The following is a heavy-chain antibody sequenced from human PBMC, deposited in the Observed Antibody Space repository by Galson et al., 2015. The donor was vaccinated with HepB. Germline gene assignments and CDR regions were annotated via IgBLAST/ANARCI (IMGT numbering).Heavy chain of an antibody. V-gene: IGHV3-74*01. CDR1: GFTFSSYW. CDR2: INSDGSST. D-gene: IGHD1-1*01. J-gene: IGHJ5*02. CDR3: ARNLEGQGWFDP. Sequence: SLRLSCAASGFTFSSYWMHWVRQAPGKGLVWVSRINSDGSSTSYADSVKGRFTISRDNAKNTLYLQMNSLRAEDTAVYYCARNLEGQGWFDPWGQGTLVTVSS.